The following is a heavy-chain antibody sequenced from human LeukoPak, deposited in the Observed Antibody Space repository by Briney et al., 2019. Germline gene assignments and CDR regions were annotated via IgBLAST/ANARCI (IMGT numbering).Heavy chain of an antibody. J-gene: IGHJ3*01. Sequence: PGGSLRLSCAASGFTFRSFGMHWVRQTPGKGLEGVAVISFDSSNKFYGDSVRGRFTISRDNSKHTLYLQMNSLRPEDTALYYCARDRVDCGGDCYSVGGLDFWGQGTMVTVSS. V-gene: IGHV3-30*04. CDR3: ARDRVDCGGDCYSVGGLDF. CDR2: ISFDSSNK. CDR1: GFTFRSFG. D-gene: IGHD2-21*02.